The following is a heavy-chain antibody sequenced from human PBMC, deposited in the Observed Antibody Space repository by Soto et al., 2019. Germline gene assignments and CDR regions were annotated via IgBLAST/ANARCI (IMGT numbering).Heavy chain of an antibody. Sequence: ASVKVSCKASGYTFTIYGISWVRQAPGQGLEWMAWISAYNGNTNYAQKLQGRVTMTTDTSTSTAYMELSRLRSDDTAVYYCARGGNWNYSAYYYYYGMDVWGQGTTVTVSS. CDR3: ARGGNWNYSAYYYYYGMDV. D-gene: IGHD1-7*01. CDR2: ISAYNGNT. CDR1: GYTFTIYG. J-gene: IGHJ6*02. V-gene: IGHV1-18*01.